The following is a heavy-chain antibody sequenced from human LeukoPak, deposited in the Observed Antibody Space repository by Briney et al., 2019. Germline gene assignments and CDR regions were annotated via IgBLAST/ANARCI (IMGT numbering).Heavy chain of an antibody. J-gene: IGHJ4*02. CDR2: IYPDDSDT. V-gene: IGHV5-51*01. Sequence: GESLKISCKGSGYSFTSYWIGWVRQMPGKGLEWMGIIYPDDSDTRYSPSFQGQVTISADKSISTAYLQWSSLKASDTAMYYCAKDIGPVGYYDSSGSPDYWGQGTLVTVSS. CDR3: AKDIGPVGYYDSSGSPDY. D-gene: IGHD3-22*01. CDR1: GYSFTSYW.